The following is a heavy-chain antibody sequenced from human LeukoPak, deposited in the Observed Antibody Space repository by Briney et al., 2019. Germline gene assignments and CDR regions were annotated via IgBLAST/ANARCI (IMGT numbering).Heavy chain of an antibody. D-gene: IGHD3-3*01. Sequence: PGRSLRLSCAASGFTFSSYAMHWVRQAPGKGLEWVAVISYDGSNKYYADSVKGRFTISRDNSKNTLYLQMNSLRAEDTAVYYCARDQRIMIFGVVSYNWFDPWGQGTLVTVSS. J-gene: IGHJ5*02. V-gene: IGHV3-30-3*01. CDR1: GFTFSSYA. CDR3: ARDQRIMIFGVVSYNWFDP. CDR2: ISYDGSNK.